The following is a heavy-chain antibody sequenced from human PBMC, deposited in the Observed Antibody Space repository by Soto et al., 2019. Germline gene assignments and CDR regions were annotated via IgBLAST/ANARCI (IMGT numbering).Heavy chain of an antibody. CDR2: IYYSGST. J-gene: IGHJ5*02. Sequence: SETLSLTCTVSGGSISSSSYYWGWIRQPPGKGLEWIGSIYYSGSTYYNPSLKSRGTISVDTSKNKFSLKLSSGTAEDPVVFYCVSADVILPVYYKVSTWFAPWGKETRVTVS. CDR3: VSADVILPVYYKVSTWFAP. V-gene: IGHV4-39*01. D-gene: IGHD3-9*01. CDR1: GGSISSSSYY.